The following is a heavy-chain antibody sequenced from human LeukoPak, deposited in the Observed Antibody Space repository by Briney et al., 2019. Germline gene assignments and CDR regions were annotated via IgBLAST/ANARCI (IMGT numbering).Heavy chain of an antibody. CDR1: GYTFTGNY. CDR3: ARAESVIVVVPAAGLDY. CDR2: INPNSGGT. J-gene: IGHJ4*02. D-gene: IGHD2-2*01. V-gene: IGHV1-2*04. Sequence: ASVKVSCKASGYTFTGNYMHWERQAPGQGLEWMGWINPNSGGTNYAQKFQGWVTMTRDTSISTAYMELSRLRSDDTAVYYCARAESVIVVVPAAGLDYWGQGTLVTVSS.